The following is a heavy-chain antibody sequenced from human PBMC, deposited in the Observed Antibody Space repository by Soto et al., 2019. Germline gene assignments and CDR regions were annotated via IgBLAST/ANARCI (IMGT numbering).Heavy chain of an antibody. CDR3: ARDFFDSSGYYGLDY. J-gene: IGHJ4*02. Sequence: GASVKVSCKASGYPFTGHYMHWVRQAPGQGLERMGWINPNSGGTNYAQKFQGRVTMTRDTSISTAYMELIRLRSDDTAVYYCARDFFDSSGYYGLDYWGQGTMVTVSS. D-gene: IGHD3-22*01. V-gene: IGHV1-2*02. CDR1: GYPFTGHY. CDR2: INPNSGGT.